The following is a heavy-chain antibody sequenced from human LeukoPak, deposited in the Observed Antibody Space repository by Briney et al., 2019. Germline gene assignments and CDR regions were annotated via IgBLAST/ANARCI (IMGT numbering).Heavy chain of an antibody. CDR1: GGSINYYY. J-gene: IGHJ5*02. D-gene: IGHD4-17*01. V-gene: IGHV4-59*01. CDR3: ASETTGGNWFDP. Sequence: PSETLSLTCTVSGGSINYYYWMWIRQPPGKGLEWIGYIYYSGSTNYNPSLKSRVTISVDTSKNQFSLKLSSVTAADTAVYYCASETTGGNWFDPWGQGNLVTVSS. CDR2: IYYSGST.